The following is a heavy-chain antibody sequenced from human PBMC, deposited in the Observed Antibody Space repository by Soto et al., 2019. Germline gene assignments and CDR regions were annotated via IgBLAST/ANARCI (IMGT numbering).Heavy chain of an antibody. CDR2: IHYGGAT. V-gene: IGHV4-59*08. D-gene: IGHD6-19*01. Sequence: QEQLQESGPGLVMPSETLSLTCTVSGGSISHSYWSWLRLSPGKGLEWIGYIHYGGATTYNPSLKSRVTISLGTPKKHFYLNLRSVTAAATAVYFCARLHNSSDWTDFDFWGQGTRVTVSS. CDR1: GGSISHSY. J-gene: IGHJ4*02. CDR3: ARLHNSSDWTDFDF.